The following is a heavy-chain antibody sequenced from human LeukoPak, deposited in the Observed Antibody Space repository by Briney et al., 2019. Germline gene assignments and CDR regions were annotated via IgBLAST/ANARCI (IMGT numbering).Heavy chain of an antibody. Sequence: SETLSPTCTVSCGSISTYYWSWFRQPPGKGLEFIGYISASGIINYNPSLESRLIMSLDTSKNQFSLNLMSVTAADTAVYYCARVTGYMIEDYFDYWGQGVLVTVSS. CDR1: CGSISTYY. J-gene: IGHJ4*02. CDR3: ARVTGYMIEDYFDY. CDR2: ISASGII. V-gene: IGHV4-59*01. D-gene: IGHD3-22*01.